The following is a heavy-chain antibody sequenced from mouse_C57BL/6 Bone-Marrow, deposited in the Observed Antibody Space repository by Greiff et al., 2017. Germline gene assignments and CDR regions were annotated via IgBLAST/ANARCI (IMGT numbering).Heavy chain of an antibody. CDR1: GYAFSSPW. CDR3: ARSGFAY. V-gene: IGHV1-82*01. J-gene: IGHJ3*01. CDR2: IYPGDGDT. Sequence: VQLQQSGPELVKPGASVKISCKASGYAFSSPWMNWVKQRPGKGLEWIGRIYPGDGDTNYNGKFRGKATLTADKSSSTAYMQLSSLTSEDSAVYFCARSGFAYWGQGTLVTVSA.